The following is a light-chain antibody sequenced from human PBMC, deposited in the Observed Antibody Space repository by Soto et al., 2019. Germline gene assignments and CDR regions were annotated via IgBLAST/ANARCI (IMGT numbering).Light chain of an antibody. J-gene: IGLJ2*01. CDR2: EVT. V-gene: IGLV2-14*01. CDR1: RDDIGAYDY. CDR3: NSYTNSSAVV. Sequence: QSVLTQPASVSGSPGQSITISCAGTRDDIGAYDYVSWYQQHPGNAPKLLVYEVTNRPSGVSDRFSGSKSGNTASLTISGLQADDEADYYCNSYTNSSAVVFGRGTK.